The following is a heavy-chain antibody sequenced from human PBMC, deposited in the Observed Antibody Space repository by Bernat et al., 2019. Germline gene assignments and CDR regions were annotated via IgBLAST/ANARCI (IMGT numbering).Heavy chain of an antibody. Sequence: QLQLQESGRGLVKPSETLSLTCTVSGGSISSSSYYWGWIRQPPGKGLEWIGSIYYSGSTYYNPSLKSRVTISVDTSKNQFSLKLSSVTAADTAVYYCARHSGSGSYLSGMDVWGQGTTVTVSS. D-gene: IGHD3-10*01. CDR1: GGSISSSSYY. V-gene: IGHV4-39*01. CDR3: ARHSGSGSYLSGMDV. CDR2: IYYSGST. J-gene: IGHJ6*02.